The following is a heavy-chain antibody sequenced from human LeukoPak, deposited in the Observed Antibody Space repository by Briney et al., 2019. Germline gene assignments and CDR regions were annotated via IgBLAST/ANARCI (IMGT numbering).Heavy chain of an antibody. CDR2: ISNDGSNT. J-gene: IGHJ6*03. Sequence: GGSLRLSCAASGFTFSSYWMHWVRQAPGTGLVWVSRISNDGSNTYYADSVKGRFSISRDNAKNTLYLQMNSLRAEDTAMYYCARVYYYDYIDVWGRGTTVTVSS. V-gene: IGHV3-74*01. CDR1: GFTFSSYW. CDR3: ARVYYYDYIDV.